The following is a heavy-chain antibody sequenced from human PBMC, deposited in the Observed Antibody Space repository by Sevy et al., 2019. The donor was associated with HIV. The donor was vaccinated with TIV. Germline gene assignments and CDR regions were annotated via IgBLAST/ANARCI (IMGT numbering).Heavy chain of an antibody. Sequence: GGSLRLSCAASGFNFNEYAMHWVRQAPGKGLEWVSGITWNSDSVVYADSVKGRFTISRDKAKKSLYLQMNSLRPEDTALYYCAKDLSAVAALYAFDMWGQGTMVTVSS. CDR3: AKDLSAVAALYAFDM. V-gene: IGHV3-9*01. CDR1: GFNFNEYA. CDR2: ITWNSDSV. J-gene: IGHJ3*02. D-gene: IGHD6-19*01.